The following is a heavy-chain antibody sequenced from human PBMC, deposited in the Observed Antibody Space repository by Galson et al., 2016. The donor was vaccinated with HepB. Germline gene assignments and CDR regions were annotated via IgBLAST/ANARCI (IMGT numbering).Heavy chain of an antibody. CDR1: GFTFSSYW. CDR3: AKEDNIAGATTINN. V-gene: IGHV3-74*01. Sequence: SLRLSCAASGFTFSSYWMHWVRQAPGKGLVWVSRINSDGSSTSYADSVKGRFTISRDNAKNTLYLQMNSLRAEDTAVYYCAKEDNIAGATTINNWGQGTLVTVSS. J-gene: IGHJ4*02. D-gene: IGHD1-26*01. CDR2: INSDGSST.